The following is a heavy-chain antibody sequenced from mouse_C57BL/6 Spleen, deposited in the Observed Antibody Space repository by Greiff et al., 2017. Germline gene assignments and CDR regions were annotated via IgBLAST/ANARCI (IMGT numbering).Heavy chain of an antibody. Sequence: EVQGVESGGDLVKPGGSLKLSCAASGFTFSSYGMSWVRQTPDKRLEWVATISSGGSYTYYPDSVKGRFTISRDNAKNTLYLQMSSLKSEDTAMYYCARHPFITTVVDYFDYWGQGTTLTVSS. CDR2: ISSGGSYT. J-gene: IGHJ2*01. D-gene: IGHD1-1*01. CDR1: GFTFSSYG. V-gene: IGHV5-6*01. CDR3: ARHPFITTVVDYFDY.